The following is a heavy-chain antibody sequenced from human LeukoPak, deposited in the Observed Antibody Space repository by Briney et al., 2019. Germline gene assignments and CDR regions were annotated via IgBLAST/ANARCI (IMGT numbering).Heavy chain of an antibody. J-gene: IGHJ4*03. V-gene: IGHV1-2*02. Sequence: ASVKVSCKASGYRFTAHYIHWVRQAPGQGLEWMGWINPDKGDTNSAQKFQGRVTLTRDTSITTAYMELSRLTSDDTAFYYCAKDAELYYYGFGTDYWGQGTLVTISS. CDR2: INPDKGDT. CDR1: GYRFTAHY. D-gene: IGHD3-10*01. CDR3: AKDAELYYYGFGTDY.